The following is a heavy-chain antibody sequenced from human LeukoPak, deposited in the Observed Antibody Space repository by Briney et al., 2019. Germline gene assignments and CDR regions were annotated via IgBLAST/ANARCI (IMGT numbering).Heavy chain of an antibody. CDR1: GGSISSSSYY. D-gene: IGHD1-26*01. Sequence: SETLSLTCTVSGGSISSSSYYWGWIRQPPGKGLEWIGSIYYSGSTYYNPSLKSRVTISVDTSKNQFSLKLSSVTAADTAVYYCARHIKGAHYIDYWGQGTLVTVSS. CDR2: IYYSGST. J-gene: IGHJ4*02. V-gene: IGHV4-39*01. CDR3: ARHIKGAHYIDY.